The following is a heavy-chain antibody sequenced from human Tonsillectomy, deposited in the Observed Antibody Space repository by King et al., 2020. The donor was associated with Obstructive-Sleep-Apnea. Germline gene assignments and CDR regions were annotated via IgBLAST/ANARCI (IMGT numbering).Heavy chain of an antibody. CDR1: AFTFNNYW. V-gene: IGHV3-7*01. J-gene: IGHJ4*02. D-gene: IGHD3-10*01. CDR3: ARTNYFNSGIYSTSFDY. Sequence: VQLVESGGGLVQPGGSLRLSCAASAFTFNNYWMNWVRQAPGKGLEWVANIKEDGSEKYYVFSVKGRFTISRANANNSLYLQMNSLRAEDTAVYYCARTNYFNSGIYSTSFDYWGQGTLVTVSS. CDR2: IKEDGSEK.